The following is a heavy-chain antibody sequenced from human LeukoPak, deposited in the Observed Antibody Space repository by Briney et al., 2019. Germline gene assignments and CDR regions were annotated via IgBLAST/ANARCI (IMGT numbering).Heavy chain of an antibody. Sequence: GGSLRLSCAASGFTFSSYGMHWVRQAPGKGLEWVAVISYDGSNKYYADSVKGRFTISRDNSKNTLYLQMNSLRAEDTAVYYCAEDLGYDSSGYIEAFDYWGQGTLVTVSS. V-gene: IGHV3-30*18. J-gene: IGHJ4*02. CDR3: AEDLGYDSSGYIEAFDY. CDR2: ISYDGSNK. D-gene: IGHD3-22*01. CDR1: GFTFSSYG.